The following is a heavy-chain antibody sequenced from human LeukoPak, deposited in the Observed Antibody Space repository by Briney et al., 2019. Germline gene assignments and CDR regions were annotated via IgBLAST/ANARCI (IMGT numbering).Heavy chain of an antibody. D-gene: IGHD3-16*01. V-gene: IGHV3-33*01. CDR3: ARDRWGAFDI. J-gene: IGHJ3*02. CDR2: IWYDGSNK. Sequence: PGRSLRLSCAASGFTFSSYGMHWVRQAPGKGLEWVAVIWYDGSNKYYADSVKGRFTISRDNSKNTLYLQMTSLRAEDTAVYYCARDRWGAFDIWGQGTMVTVSS. CDR1: GFTFSSYG.